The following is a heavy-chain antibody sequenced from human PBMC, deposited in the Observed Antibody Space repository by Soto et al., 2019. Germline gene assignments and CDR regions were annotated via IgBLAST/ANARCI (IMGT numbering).Heavy chain of an antibody. J-gene: IGHJ6*02. CDR3: AKALQYSSSRDYFYYGMDV. CDR2: MNSGGRT. Sequence: GGSLRRSCAASGCTFSNYCMSWFRQAPGKGLEWVSGMNSGGRTYYADSVKGRFTISRDTSKNTLYLQMNSLRADDTAVFYCAKALQYSSSRDYFYYGMDVWGQGTTVTVSS. CDR1: GCTFSNYC. D-gene: IGHD6-6*01. V-gene: IGHV3-23*01.